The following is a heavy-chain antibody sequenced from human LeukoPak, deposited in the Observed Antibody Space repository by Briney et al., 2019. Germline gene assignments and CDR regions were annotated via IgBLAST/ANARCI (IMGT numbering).Heavy chain of an antibody. CDR1: GFTFSNYW. CDR2: IHSDGSST. V-gene: IGHV3-74*01. J-gene: IGHJ3*02. CDR3: ARGNAHAFDI. Sequence: GGSLRLSCAASGFTFSNYWMHWVRQAPGKGLVWVSRIHSDGSSTTSADSVKGRFTISRDNAENTLYLQMSSLRAEDTAVYFCARGNAHAFDIWGQGTMVTVSS. D-gene: IGHD1-1*01.